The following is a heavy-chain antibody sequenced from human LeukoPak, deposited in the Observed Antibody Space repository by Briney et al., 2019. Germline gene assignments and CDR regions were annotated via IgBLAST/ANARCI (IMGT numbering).Heavy chain of an antibody. V-gene: IGHV4-59*01. D-gene: IGHD5-24*01. CDR3: ARVGGMTTINNAAFDI. CDR1: GGSINSDY. J-gene: IGHJ3*02. CDR2: IYHSGST. Sequence: SETLSLTCSVSGGSINSDYWNWIRQPPGKGLEWIGYIYHSGSTNSNHSLKSRVTISIDKSKKKFSLKLISVTAADTAIYYCARVGGMTTINNAAFDIWGQGSMVTVSS.